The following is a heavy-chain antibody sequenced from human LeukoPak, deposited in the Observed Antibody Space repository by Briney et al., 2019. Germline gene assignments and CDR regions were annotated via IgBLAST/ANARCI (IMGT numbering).Heavy chain of an antibody. V-gene: IGHV4-39*01. CDR3: AIQLALEYFDY. D-gene: IGHD3-3*01. Sequence: SETLSLTCTVSGGSISSYYWGWIRQPPGKGLEWIGSIYYSGSTYYNPSLKSRVTISVDTSKNQFSLKLSSVTAADTAVYYCAIQLALEYFDYWGQGTLVTVSS. CDR1: GGSISSYY. J-gene: IGHJ4*02. CDR2: IYYSGST.